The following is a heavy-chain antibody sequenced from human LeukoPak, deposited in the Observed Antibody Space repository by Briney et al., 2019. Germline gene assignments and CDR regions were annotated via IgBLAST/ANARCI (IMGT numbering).Heavy chain of an antibody. CDR2: FSYSGST. V-gene: IGHV4-39*01. CDR1: GGSISSSGYY. J-gene: IGHJ4*02. Sequence: KSSETLSLTCTVSGGSISSSGYYWGWIRQPPGKGLEWIGSFSYSGSTYYNPSLKSRLTISLDTSKSQFSLRLSSVTAADTAVYSCARVDEGRNGVTVGYWGQGTLVTVSS. D-gene: IGHD2-8*01. CDR3: ARVDEGRNGVTVGY.